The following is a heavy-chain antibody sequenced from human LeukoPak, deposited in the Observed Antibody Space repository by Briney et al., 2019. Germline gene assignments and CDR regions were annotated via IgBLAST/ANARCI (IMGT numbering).Heavy chain of an antibody. V-gene: IGHV4-59*01. J-gene: IGHJ4*02. CDR2: IYYSGST. Sequence: SETLPLTCTVSGGSISSYYWSWIRQPPGKGLEWIGYIYYSGSTNYNPSLKSRVTISVDTSKNQFSLKLSSVTAADTAVYYCARVGGCSGGSCYPYFDYWAREPWSPSPQ. CDR1: GGSISSYY. D-gene: IGHD2-15*01. CDR3: ARVGGCSGGSCYPYFDY.